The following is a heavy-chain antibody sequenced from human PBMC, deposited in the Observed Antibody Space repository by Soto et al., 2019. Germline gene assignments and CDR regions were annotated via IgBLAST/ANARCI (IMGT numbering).Heavy chain of an antibody. D-gene: IGHD1-7*01. CDR3: ASTPITGTLYYYYYYYMDV. Sequence: SVKVSCKASGGTFSSYTISWVRQAPGQGLEWMGRIIPILGIANYAQKFQGRVTITADKSTSTAYMELSSLRSEDTAVYYCASTPITGTLYYYYYYYMDVWGKGTTVTVS. CDR1: GGTFSSYT. V-gene: IGHV1-69*02. CDR2: IIPILGIA. J-gene: IGHJ6*03.